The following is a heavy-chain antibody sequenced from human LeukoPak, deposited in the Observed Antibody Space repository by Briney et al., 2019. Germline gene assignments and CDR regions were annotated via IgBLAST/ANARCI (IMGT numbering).Heavy chain of an antibody. V-gene: IGHV1-69*13. CDR3: AREASGYAYFDY. D-gene: IGHD5-12*01. Sequence: SVKVSCKASGGTFSSYAINWVRQAPGQGLEWMGGIIPIFGTANYAQKFQGRVTITADESTSTAYMELSSLRSEDTAVYYCAREASGYAYFDYWGQGTLVTVSS. J-gene: IGHJ4*02. CDR2: IIPIFGTA. CDR1: GGTFSSYA.